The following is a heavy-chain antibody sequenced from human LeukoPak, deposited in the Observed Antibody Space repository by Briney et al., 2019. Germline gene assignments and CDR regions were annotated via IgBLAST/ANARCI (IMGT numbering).Heavy chain of an antibody. CDR3: AKDAALAMVSMYDY. D-gene: IGHD5-18*01. CDR1: GFTFSSYA. Sequence: GGSLRLSCAASGFTFSSYAMNWVRQAPGKGLEWVSAISGSGGGTYYADSVKGRFTISRDNSKNTLYLQMNSLRAEDTAVYYCAKDAALAMVSMYDYWGQGTLVTVSS. CDR2: ISGSGGGT. V-gene: IGHV3-23*01. J-gene: IGHJ4*02.